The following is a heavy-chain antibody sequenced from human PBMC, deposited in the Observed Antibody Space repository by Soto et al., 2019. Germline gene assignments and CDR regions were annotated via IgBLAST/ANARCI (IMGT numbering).Heavy chain of an antibody. D-gene: IGHD6-19*01. CDR1: GFTFDDYA. CDR3: AKDRGGWYYFDY. Sequence: GGSLRLSCAASGFTFDDYAMHWVRQAPGKGLEWVSGISWNSGSIGYADSVKGRFTISRDNAKNSLYLQMNSLRAEDTAVYYCAKDRGGWYYFDYWGQGTLVTVSS. CDR2: ISWNSGSI. V-gene: IGHV3-9*01. J-gene: IGHJ4*02.